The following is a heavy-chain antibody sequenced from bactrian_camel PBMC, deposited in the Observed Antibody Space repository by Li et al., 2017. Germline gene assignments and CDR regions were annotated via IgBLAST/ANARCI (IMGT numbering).Heavy chain of an antibody. D-gene: IGHD2*01. V-gene: IGHV3S53*01. CDR1: GYIFSFST. CDR3: ATQDTVDTFCRGGYCPDALPPHPGPGY. Sequence: HVQLVESGGGAVQAGGSLKLSCLVSGYIFSFSTCEMGWYRQAPGKERELVSTITAGYATMYANFAEGRFTISRDNAKNTLYLQMNSLKTEDTAVYYCATQDTVDTFCRGGYCPDALPPHPGPGYWGQGTQVTVS. CDR2: ITAGYAT. J-gene: IGHJ6*01.